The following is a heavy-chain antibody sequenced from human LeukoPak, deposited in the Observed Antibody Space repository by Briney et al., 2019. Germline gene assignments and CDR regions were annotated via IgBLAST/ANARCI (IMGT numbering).Heavy chain of an antibody. D-gene: IGHD1-26*01. J-gene: IGHJ4*02. CDR3: ARAPLSGLYFDY. CDR2: IYYSGST. CDR1: GGSISSGGYY. V-gene: IGHV4-31*03. Sequence: SQTLSLTCTVSGGSISSGGYYWSWIRQHPGKGLEWIGYIYYSGSTYYNPSLKSRVTISVDTSKNQFSLKLSSVTAADTAVYYCARAPLSGLYFDYWGQGTLVTVSS.